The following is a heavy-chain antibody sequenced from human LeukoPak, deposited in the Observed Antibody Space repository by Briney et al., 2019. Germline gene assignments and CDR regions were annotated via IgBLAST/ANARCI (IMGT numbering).Heavy chain of an antibody. D-gene: IGHD2-15*01. CDR3: AKAPVTTCSGVYCYPFDY. V-gene: IGHV3-11*01. J-gene: IGHJ4*02. CDR1: GFTFSDHY. Sequence: GGSLRLSCAASGFTFSDHYMSWIRQAPGKGLEWVSYISRGGSTIKYAESMKGRFTISRDNAKNSLYLQMSSLRDEDTAVYYCAKAPVTTCSGVYCYPFDYWGQGTLVTVSS. CDR2: ISRGGSTI.